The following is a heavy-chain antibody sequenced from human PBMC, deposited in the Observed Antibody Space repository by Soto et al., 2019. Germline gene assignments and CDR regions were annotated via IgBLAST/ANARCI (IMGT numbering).Heavy chain of an antibody. CDR1: GFTFSSYA. D-gene: IGHD3-10*01. J-gene: IGHJ4*02. CDR3: AKAFYGSGSYYNLSPFDY. Sequence: PGGSLRLSCAAPGFTFSSYAMSWVRQAPGKGLEWVSSISDSGGSTYYADSVKGRFTISRDNSKNTLYLQMNSLRAEDTAVYYCAKAFYGSGSYYNLSPFDYWGQGTLVTVSS. CDR2: ISDSGGST. V-gene: IGHV3-23*01.